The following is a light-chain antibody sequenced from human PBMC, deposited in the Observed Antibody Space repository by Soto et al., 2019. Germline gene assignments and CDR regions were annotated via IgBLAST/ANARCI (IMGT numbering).Light chain of an antibody. J-gene: IGKJ2*01. CDR2: GAS. CDR3: QQYNNWPPYT. CDR1: QSVSSN. V-gene: IGKV3-15*01. Sequence: EIVMTQSPATLSVSPGERATLSCRASQSVSSNLAWYQQKPGQAPRLLIYGASTRATGIPARFSGSGSGTGFTPTISSPQSEDFAVYYCQQYNNWPPYTFGQGTKLEIK.